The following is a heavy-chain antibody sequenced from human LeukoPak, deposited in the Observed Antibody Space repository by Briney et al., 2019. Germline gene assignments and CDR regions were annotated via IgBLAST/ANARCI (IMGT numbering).Heavy chain of an antibody. J-gene: IGHJ4*02. CDR3: ATGMTTVTTFYFDY. V-gene: IGHV3-74*01. Sequence: PEGSLRLSCAASGFTFSSYWMHWVRQAPGKGLAWVSRINSDGSSTSYADSVKGRFTISRDNAKNTLYLQMNSLRAEDTAVYYCATGMTTVTTFYFDYWGQGTLVTVSS. CDR1: GFTFSSYW. D-gene: IGHD4-17*01. CDR2: INSDGSST.